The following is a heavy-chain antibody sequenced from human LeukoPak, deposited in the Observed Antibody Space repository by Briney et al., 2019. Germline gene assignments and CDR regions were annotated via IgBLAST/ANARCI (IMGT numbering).Heavy chain of an antibody. Sequence: ASVKVSCKASGYTFTSYAMHWVRQAPGQRLEWMGWINAGNGNTKYSQKFQGRVTITRDTSASTAYMELSSLRSEDTAVYYCARGSVGSGWYGIFDYWGQGTLVTVSS. CDR2: INAGNGNT. CDR1: GYTFTSYA. V-gene: IGHV1-3*01. J-gene: IGHJ4*02. D-gene: IGHD6-19*01. CDR3: ARGSVGSGWYGIFDY.